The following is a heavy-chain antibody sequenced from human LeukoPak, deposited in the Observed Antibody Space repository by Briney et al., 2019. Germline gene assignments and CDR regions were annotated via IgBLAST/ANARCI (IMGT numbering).Heavy chain of an antibody. D-gene: IGHD3-22*01. Sequence: GGSLRLSCAASGFTFSSYAMSWVRQAPGKGLEWVSAISGSGGSTYYADSVEGRFTISRDNSKNTLYLQMNSLRAEDTAVYYCAVRTGITMIVADYWGQGTLVTVSS. J-gene: IGHJ4*02. CDR2: ISGSGGST. V-gene: IGHV3-23*01. CDR3: AVRTGITMIVADY. CDR1: GFTFSSYA.